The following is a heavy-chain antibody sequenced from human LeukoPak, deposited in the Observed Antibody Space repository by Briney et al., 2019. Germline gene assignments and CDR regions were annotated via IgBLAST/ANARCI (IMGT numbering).Heavy chain of an antibody. CDR2: ISDTGKNT. D-gene: IGHD6-6*01. CDR1: GFPFNSYG. V-gene: IGHV3-23*01. Sequence: GGSLRLSCAASGFPFNSYGMNWVRQAPGKGLEWVSSISDTGKNTYYADSAKGRFTISRDNSKNTLYLQMNSLRADDTAVYYRAKRVPYSRSSVYIDFWGLGTLVTVSS. J-gene: IGHJ4*02. CDR3: AKRVPYSRSSVYIDF.